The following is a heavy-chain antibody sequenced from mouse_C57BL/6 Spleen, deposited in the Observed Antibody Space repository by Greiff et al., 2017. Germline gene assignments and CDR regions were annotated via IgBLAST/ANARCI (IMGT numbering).Heavy chain of an antibody. CDR2: RSYSGST. CDR3: ARDHDYDGYWYIDV. V-gene: IGHV3-1*01. J-gene: IGHJ1*03. CDR1: GYSITSGYD. D-gene: IGHD2-4*01. Sequence: VQLKESGPGMVKPSQSLSLTCTVTGYSITSGYDWHWIRHFPGNKLEWMGYRSYSGSTNYNPSLKSRISITHDTSKNHFFLKLNSVTTEDTATYYCARDHDYDGYWYIDVWGTGTTVTVSS.